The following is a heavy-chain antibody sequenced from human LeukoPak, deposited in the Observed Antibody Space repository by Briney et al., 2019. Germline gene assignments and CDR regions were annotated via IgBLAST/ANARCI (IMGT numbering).Heavy chain of an antibody. CDR3: ARVRSYGSGSYSYYFDY. V-gene: IGHV1-18*01. D-gene: IGHD3-10*01. J-gene: IGHJ4*02. CDR2: ISAYNGNT. Sequence: ASVKVSCKASGYTFTSYGISWVRQAPGQGLEWMGWISAYNGNTNYAQKLQGRVTMTTDTSTSTAFMELRSLRSDDTAVYYCARVRSYGSGSYSYYFDYWGQETLVTVSS. CDR1: GYTFTSYG.